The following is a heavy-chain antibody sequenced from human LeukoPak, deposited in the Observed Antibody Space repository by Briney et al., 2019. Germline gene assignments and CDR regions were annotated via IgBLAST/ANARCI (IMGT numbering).Heavy chain of an antibody. J-gene: IGHJ4*02. CDR3: VKDDGWVQYAN. V-gene: IGHV3-23*01. CDR1: GFTFSAYG. Sequence: GGSLRLSCAASGFTFSAYGMTWVRQAPGKGLEWVSAISGSAATTFYADSVKGRFTISRDNSKNTLYLQMNSLSAEDAAVYYCVKDDGWVQYANWGQGTLVPVSS. CDR2: ISGSAATT. D-gene: IGHD5-24*01.